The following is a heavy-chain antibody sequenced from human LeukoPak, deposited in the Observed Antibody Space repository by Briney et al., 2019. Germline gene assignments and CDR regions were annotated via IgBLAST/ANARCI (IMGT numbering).Heavy chain of an antibody. CDR3: ARESECGGDCYSGAFDI. V-gene: IGHV4-59*01. D-gene: IGHD2-21*02. Sequence: PSETLSHTCTVSGGSISSYYWSWIRQPPGKGLEWIGYIYYSGSTNYNPSLKSRVTISVDTSKNQFSLKLSSVTAADTAVYYCARESECGGDCYSGAFDIWGQGTMVTVSS. J-gene: IGHJ3*02. CDR2: IYYSGST. CDR1: GGSISSYY.